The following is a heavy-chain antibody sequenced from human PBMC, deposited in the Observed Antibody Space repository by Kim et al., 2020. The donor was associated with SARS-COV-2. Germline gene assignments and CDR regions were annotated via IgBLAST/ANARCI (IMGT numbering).Heavy chain of an antibody. D-gene: IGHD3-16*01. CDR3: ARDRGVITFGGVPPGWFDP. J-gene: IGHJ5*02. Sequence: ASVKVSCKASGYTFTSYGVIWVRQAPGQGLEWMGWITGYNGNTNYAQTFQGRVTMTTDTSTSTAYMELRSLRSDDTAVYYCARDRGVITFGGVPPGWFDPWGQGTLVTVSS. CDR2: ITGYNGNT. V-gene: IGHV1-18*01. CDR1: GYTFTSYG.